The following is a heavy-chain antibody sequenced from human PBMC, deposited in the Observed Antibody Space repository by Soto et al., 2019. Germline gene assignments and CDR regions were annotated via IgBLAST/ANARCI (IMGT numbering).Heavy chain of an antibody. CDR1: GGSISSSSYY. D-gene: IGHD2-15*01. CDR2: IYYSGST. Sequence: SETLSLTCTVSGGSISSSSYYWGWIRQPPGKGLEWIGSIYYSGSTYYNPSLKSRVTISVDTSKNQFSLKLSSVTAADTAVYYCARQSVVAPYYGMDVWGQGTTVTVSS. J-gene: IGHJ6*02. CDR3: ARQSVVAPYYGMDV. V-gene: IGHV4-39*01.